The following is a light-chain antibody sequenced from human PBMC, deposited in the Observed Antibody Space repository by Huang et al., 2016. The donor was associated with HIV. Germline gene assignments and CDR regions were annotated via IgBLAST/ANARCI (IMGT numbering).Light chain of an antibody. CDR1: QSVGSY. CDR3: QQRSNRTPTT. V-gene: IGKV3-11*01. J-gene: IGKJ1*01. CDR2: DAS. Sequence: EIILTQSPATLSLSPGERATLSCRASQSVGSYLAWYQQKPGQGPELLIYDASHRATGIPARFSGGGSGTDFTLTIRGLEPDDFAVYFCQQRSNRTPTTFGQGTKVE.